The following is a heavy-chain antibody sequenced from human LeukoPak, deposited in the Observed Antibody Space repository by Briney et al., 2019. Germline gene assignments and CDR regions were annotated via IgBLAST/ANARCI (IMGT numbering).Heavy chain of an antibody. Sequence: GGSLRLSCAASGFTFSSYAMHWVRQAPGKGLEWVSAISGSGGSTYYADSVKGRFTISRDNSKNTLYLQMNSLRAEDTAVYYCAKHYDYVWGSYPPGADYGMDVWGQGTTVTVSS. D-gene: IGHD3-16*01. V-gene: IGHV3-23*01. CDR2: ISGSGGST. CDR3: AKHYDYVWGSYPPGADYGMDV. CDR1: GFTFSSYA. J-gene: IGHJ6*02.